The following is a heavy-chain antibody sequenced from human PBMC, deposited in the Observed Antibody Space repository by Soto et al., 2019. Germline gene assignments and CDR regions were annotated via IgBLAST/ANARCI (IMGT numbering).Heavy chain of an antibody. CDR2: ISYDGSNK. V-gene: IGHV3-30-3*01. CDR1: GFTFSSYA. J-gene: IGHJ6*02. D-gene: IGHD3-22*01. CDR3: AREYYYDSSGYPMDV. Sequence: VGSLRLSCAASGFTFSSYAMHWVRQAPGKGLEWVAVISYDGSNKYYADSVKGRFTISRDNSKNTLYLQMNSLRAEDTAVYYCAREYYYDSSGYPMDVWGQGTTVTVSS.